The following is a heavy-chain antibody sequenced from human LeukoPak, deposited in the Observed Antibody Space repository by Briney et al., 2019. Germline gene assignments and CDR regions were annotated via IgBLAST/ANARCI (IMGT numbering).Heavy chain of an antibody. D-gene: IGHD6-19*01. J-gene: IGHJ4*02. CDR3: ARGVRSSGSPRGFDY. CDR1: GGSISSSNW. V-gene: IGHV4-4*02. CDR2: IHHSGST. Sequence: PSGTLSLTCDVSGGSISSSNWWSWVRQPPGKGLEWIGEIHHSGSTNYNPSLKSRVTISADKTKNQFSLKLSSVTAADTAVYYCARGVRSSGSPRGFDYWGQGTLVTVSS.